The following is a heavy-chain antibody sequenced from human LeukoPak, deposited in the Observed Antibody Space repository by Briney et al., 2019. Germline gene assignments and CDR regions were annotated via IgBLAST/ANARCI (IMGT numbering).Heavy chain of an antibody. CDR1: GFTFSSYC. Sequence: GGSLRLSCAASGFTFSSYCMNWVRQAPGTGLECLSSISSSSTYIYYADSVKGRFTISRDNAKNSLYLQMNSLRAEDTAVYYCARDPSMVRGVNYYYGMDVWGKGTTVTVSS. CDR2: ISSSSTYI. D-gene: IGHD3-10*01. V-gene: IGHV3-21*01. CDR3: ARDPSMVRGVNYYYGMDV. J-gene: IGHJ6*04.